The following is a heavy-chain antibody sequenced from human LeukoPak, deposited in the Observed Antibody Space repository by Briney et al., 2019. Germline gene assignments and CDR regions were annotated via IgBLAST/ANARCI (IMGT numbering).Heavy chain of an antibody. CDR1: GGTLSSYA. V-gene: IGHV1-69*04. CDR2: IIPILGIA. D-gene: IGHD2-15*01. CDR3: ASPLVVVAVTHDAFVI. J-gene: IGHJ3*02. Sequence: SVKVSCKASGGTLSSYAISWVRQAPGQGLEWMGSIIPILGIANYAQKFQGRVTITADKSTSTAYMELSSLRSEDTAVYYCASPLVVVAVTHDAFVIWGQRTMVTVSS.